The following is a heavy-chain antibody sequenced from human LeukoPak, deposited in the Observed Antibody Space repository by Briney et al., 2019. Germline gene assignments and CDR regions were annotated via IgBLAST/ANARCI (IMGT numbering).Heavy chain of an antibody. CDR1: EFTFSSYG. V-gene: IGHV3-23*01. D-gene: IGHD4-17*01. J-gene: IGHJ4*02. CDR3: ARDRSTVTTWLDY. CDR2: ISGSGGST. Sequence: GGSLRLSCAASEFTFSSYGMSWVRQAPGKGLEWVSVISGSGGSTYYADSVKGRFTISRDNSKNTVYLQMNSLRAEDTAVYYCARDRSTVTTWLDYWGQGTLVTVSS.